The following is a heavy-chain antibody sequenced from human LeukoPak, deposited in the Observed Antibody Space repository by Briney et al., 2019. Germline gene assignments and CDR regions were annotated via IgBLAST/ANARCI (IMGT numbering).Heavy chain of an antibody. V-gene: IGHV3-7*01. Sequence: GGSLRLSCAASGFTFSSYWMSWVRQAPGKGLEWVANIKQDGSEKYYVDSVKGRFTIPRDNAKNSLYLQMNSLRAEDTAVYYCARVGSGYDYIWYYYYYMDVWGKGTTVTVSS. D-gene: IGHD5-12*01. CDR3: ARVGSGYDYIWYYYYYMDV. J-gene: IGHJ6*03. CDR1: GFTFSSYW. CDR2: IKQDGSEK.